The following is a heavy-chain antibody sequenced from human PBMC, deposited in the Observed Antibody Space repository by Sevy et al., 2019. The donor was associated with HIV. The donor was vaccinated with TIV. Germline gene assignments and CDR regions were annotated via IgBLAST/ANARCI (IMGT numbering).Heavy chain of an antibody. CDR2: INQDGNET. CDR3: ATFSVGY. V-gene: IGHV3-7*01. CDR1: GFTFSDSW. J-gene: IGHJ4*02. Sequence: GGSLRLSCAASGFTFSDSWMHWVRQAPGKGLEWVANINQDGNETYYVDSVKGRFTISRDNAKNTLYLQMNSLRDDDTAVYYCATFSVGYWGQGTLVTVSS. D-gene: IGHD3-3*01.